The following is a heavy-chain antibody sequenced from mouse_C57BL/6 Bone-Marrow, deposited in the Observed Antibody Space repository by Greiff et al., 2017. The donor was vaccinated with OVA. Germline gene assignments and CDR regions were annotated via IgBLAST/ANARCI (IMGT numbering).Heavy chain of an antibody. CDR2: INPNNGGT. CDR1: GYTFTDYN. J-gene: IGHJ3*01. CDR3: ARPLITSQGFAY. V-gene: IGHV1-22*01. Sequence: EVQLQQSGPELVKPGASVKMSCKASGYTFTDYNMHWVKQSHGKSLEWIGYINPNNGGTSYNQKFKGKATLTVNKSSSTAYMELRSLTSEDSAVYYCARPLITSQGFAYWGQGTLVTVSA. D-gene: IGHD1-1*01.